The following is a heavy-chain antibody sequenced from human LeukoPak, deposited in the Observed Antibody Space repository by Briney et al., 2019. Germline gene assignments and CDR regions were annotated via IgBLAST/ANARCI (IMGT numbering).Heavy chain of an antibody. CDR3: ARLSGTSGTTSRVLHY. Sequence: GSLRLSCAASGFTFTTYAMIWVRRAPGKGLEWVSAISGGGDATYYADFVKGRFTISRDNSENTVYLQANSLRAEDTAVYYCARLSGTSGTTSRVLHYWGQGALVTVSS. D-gene: IGHD1-1*01. CDR2: ISGGGDAT. V-gene: IGHV3-23*01. J-gene: IGHJ4*02. CDR1: GFTFTTYA.